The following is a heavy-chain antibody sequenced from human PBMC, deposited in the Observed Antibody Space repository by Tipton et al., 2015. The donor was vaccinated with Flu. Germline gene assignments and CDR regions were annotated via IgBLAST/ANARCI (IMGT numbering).Heavy chain of an antibody. Sequence: LRLSCSVSGGSLTNYYWSWIRQTPQKGLEWIGDVHYTGKTKFNPSLKSRLVMSVDTSKNQLYLRLTSLTASDTAVYYCARHTYAQLGPPYFDFWGQGTLVTVSS. D-gene: IGHD1-1*01. J-gene: IGHJ4*02. CDR2: VHYTGKT. CDR1: GGSLTNYY. CDR3: ARHTYAQLGPPYFDF. V-gene: IGHV4-59*08.